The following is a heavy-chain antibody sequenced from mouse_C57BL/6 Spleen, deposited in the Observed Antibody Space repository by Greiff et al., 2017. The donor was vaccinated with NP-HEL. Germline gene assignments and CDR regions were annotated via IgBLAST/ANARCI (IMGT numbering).Heavy chain of an antibody. D-gene: IGHD2-12*01. CDR1: GYSITSGYY. J-gene: IGHJ2*01. V-gene: IGHV3-6*01. CDR3: ASYDGFDY. Sequence: EVKLQESGPGLVKPSQSLSLTCSVTGYSITSGYYWNWIRQFPGNKLEWMGYISYDGSNNYNPSLKNRISITRDTSKNQFFLKLNSVTTEDTATYYCASYDGFDYWGQGTTLTVSS. CDR2: ISYDGSN.